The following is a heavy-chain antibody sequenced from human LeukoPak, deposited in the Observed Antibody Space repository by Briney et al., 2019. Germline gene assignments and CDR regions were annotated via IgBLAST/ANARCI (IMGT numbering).Heavy chain of an antibody. CDR3: ARARWEGYCLDY. V-gene: IGHV3-53*01. D-gene: IGHD2-15*01. Sequence: GGSLRLSCAASGFSVSSSYMSWVRQAPGKRLEWVSFIYSGGSTYYADSVKGRFTISRDNSKNTLYLQMNSLRAEDTAVYYCARARWEGYCLDYWGQGTLVTVFS. CDR1: GFSVSSSY. CDR2: IYSGGST. J-gene: IGHJ4*02.